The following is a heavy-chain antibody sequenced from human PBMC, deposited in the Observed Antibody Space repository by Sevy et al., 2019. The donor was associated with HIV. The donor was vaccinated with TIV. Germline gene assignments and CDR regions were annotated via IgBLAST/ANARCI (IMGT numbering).Heavy chain of an antibody. V-gene: IGHV3-21*01. CDR3: ARYEEDTTLVNAFDI. CDR2: ISNSGTYI. J-gene: IGHJ3*02. Sequence: GGSLRLSCAASGFTFSNYSINWVRQAPGKGLEWVSCISNSGTYIYYADSVKGRFTISRDNAKNSLYLQMNSLRAEDTVVYYCARYEEDTTLVNAFDIWGQGTMVTVSS. D-gene: IGHD5-18*01. CDR1: GFTFSNYS.